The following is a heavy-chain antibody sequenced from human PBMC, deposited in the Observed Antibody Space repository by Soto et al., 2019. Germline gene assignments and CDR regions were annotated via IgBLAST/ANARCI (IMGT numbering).Heavy chain of an antibody. CDR2: VYYSGAT. J-gene: IGHJ5*02. V-gene: IGHV4-39*01. CDR3: GRHDDWFDP. Sequence: WETLSLTCNVSGDSMTSPPYYWGWIRQPPGKGLEWIGTVYYSGATYYNPSLRGRLTVSADTSKNYFSLRLTSVTAADTAVYYCGRHDDWFDPWGQVILVTVSS. CDR1: GDSMTSPPYY.